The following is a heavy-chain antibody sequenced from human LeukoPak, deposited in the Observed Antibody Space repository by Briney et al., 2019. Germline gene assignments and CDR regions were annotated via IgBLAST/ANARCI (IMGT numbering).Heavy chain of an antibody. CDR3: ARDKGEMATIAPFDY. V-gene: IGHV1-69*06. J-gene: IGHJ4*02. CDR1: GGTFSSYA. Sequence: SVKVSCKASGGTFSSYAISWVRQAPGQGLEWMGGIIPIFGTANYAQKFQGRVTITADKSTSTAYMELSSLRSEDTAVYYCARDKGEMATIAPFDYWGQGTLVTVSS. D-gene: IGHD5-24*01. CDR2: IIPIFGTA.